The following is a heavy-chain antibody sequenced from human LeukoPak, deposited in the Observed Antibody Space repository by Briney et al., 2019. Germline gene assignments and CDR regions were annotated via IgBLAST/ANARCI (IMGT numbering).Heavy chain of an antibody. V-gene: IGHV4-59*01. CDR1: GGSISSYY. Sequence: PSETLSLTCTVSGGSISSYYWSWIRQPPGKGLEWIGYIYYSGSTNYNPSLKSRVTISVDTSKNQFSLKLSSVTAADTAVYYCGQTTSSGTYLGQGTLVTVSS. D-gene: IGHD2-2*01. J-gene: IGHJ4*02. CDR2: IYYSGST. CDR3: GQTTSSGTY.